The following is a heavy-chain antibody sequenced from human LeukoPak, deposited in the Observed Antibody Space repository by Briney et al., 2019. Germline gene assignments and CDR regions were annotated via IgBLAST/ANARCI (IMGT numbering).Heavy chain of an antibody. CDR2: IYTSGST. D-gene: IGHD3-22*01. CDR3: AREGGYYYDSSGYYYSLASAY. Sequence: NPSETLSLTCTVSGGSISSGSYYWSWIRQPAGKGLEWIGRIYTSGSTNYNPSLKSRVTISVDTSKNQFSLKLSSVTAADTAVYYCAREGGYYYDSSGYYYSLASAYWGQGTLVTVSS. V-gene: IGHV4-61*02. CDR1: GGSISSGSYY. J-gene: IGHJ4*02.